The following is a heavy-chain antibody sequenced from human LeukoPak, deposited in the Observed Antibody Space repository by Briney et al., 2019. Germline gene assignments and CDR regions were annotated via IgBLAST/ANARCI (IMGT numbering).Heavy chain of an antibody. Sequence: SEILSLTCTVSGGSISSYYWSWIRQPAGKGLEWIGRIYTSGSTNYNPSLKSRVTMSVDTSKNQFSLKLSSVTAADTAVYYCARGPNVDTAMVRYYMDVWGKGTTVTVSS. CDR2: IYTSGST. J-gene: IGHJ6*03. V-gene: IGHV4-4*07. D-gene: IGHD5-18*01. CDR3: ARGPNVDTAMVRYYMDV. CDR1: GGSISSYY.